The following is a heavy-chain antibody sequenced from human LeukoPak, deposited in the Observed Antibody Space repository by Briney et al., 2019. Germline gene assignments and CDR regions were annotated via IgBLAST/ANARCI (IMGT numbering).Heavy chain of an antibody. D-gene: IGHD3-22*01. Sequence: PSETLSLTCTVSGGSISSGSYYWSWIRQPAGKGLEWIGRIYTSGSTNYNPSLKSRVTISVDTSKNQFSLKLSSVTAADTAVYYCARRFVGYDSSWGASDIWGPGTMVTVSS. CDR1: GGSISSGSYY. J-gene: IGHJ3*02. CDR3: ARRFVGYDSSWGASDI. V-gene: IGHV4-61*02. CDR2: IYTSGST.